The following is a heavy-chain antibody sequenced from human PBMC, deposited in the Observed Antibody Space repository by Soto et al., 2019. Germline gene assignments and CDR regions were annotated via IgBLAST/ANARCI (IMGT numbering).Heavy chain of an antibody. Sequence: SETLSLTCTVSGGSISSGGYYWSWIRQHPGKGLEWIGYISYSGSTYYNPSLASRLTISLDTSKNQFSLKLSSVTAADTAVYFCARVSDYYDSSGYYHQYYFDYWGQGTLVTVSS. CDR3: ARVSDYYDSSGYYHQYYFDY. CDR2: ISYSGST. V-gene: IGHV4-31*03. CDR1: GGSISSGGYY. J-gene: IGHJ4*02. D-gene: IGHD3-22*01.